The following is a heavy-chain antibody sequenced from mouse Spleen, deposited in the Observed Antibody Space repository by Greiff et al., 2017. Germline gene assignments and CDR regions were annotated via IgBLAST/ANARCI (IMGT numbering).Heavy chain of an antibody. CDR2: IRNKANGYTT. CDR3: AREMDY. V-gene: IGHV7-3*02. Sequence: EVKLMESGGGLVQPGGSLRLSCATSGFTFTDYYMSWVRQPPGKALEWLGFIRNKANGYTTEYSASVKGRFTISRDNSQSILYLQMNTLRAEDSATYYCAREMDYWGQGTSVTVSS. CDR1: GFTFTDYY. J-gene: IGHJ4*01.